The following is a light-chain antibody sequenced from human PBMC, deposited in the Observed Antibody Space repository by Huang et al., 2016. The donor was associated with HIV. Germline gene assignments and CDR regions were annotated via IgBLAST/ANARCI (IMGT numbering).Light chain of an antibody. CDR2: GAS. V-gene: IGKV3-15*01. CDR1: ESILRN. J-gene: IGKJ2*01. Sequence: VMTPSPATLSVSPGERATLSCRASESILRNLAWYQQRPGQPPRLLIYGASVRLTGIPDRFRGSGSGTEFSLTISSLQSEDFAVYYCQQYNKWPPYTYGQGTKLEIK. CDR3: QQYNKWPPYT.